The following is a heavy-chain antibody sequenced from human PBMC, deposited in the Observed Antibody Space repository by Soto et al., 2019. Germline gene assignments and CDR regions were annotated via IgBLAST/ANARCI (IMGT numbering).Heavy chain of an antibody. V-gene: IGHV4-31*03. CDR3: ARSLSSTHYYDSSGPSI. D-gene: IGHD3-22*01. CDR2: IYYSGST. J-gene: IGHJ4*02. Sequence: SETLSLTCTVSGGSISSGGYYWSWIRQHPGKGLEWIGYIYYSGSTYYNPSLKSRVTISVDTSKNQFSLKLSSVTAAVTFVYYCARSLSSTHYYDSSGPSIWGQGTRVTVS. CDR1: GGSISSGGYY.